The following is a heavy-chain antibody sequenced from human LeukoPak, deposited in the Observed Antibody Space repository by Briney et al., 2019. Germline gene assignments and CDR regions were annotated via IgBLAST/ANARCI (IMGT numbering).Heavy chain of an antibody. D-gene: IGHD2-2*02. Sequence: GESLTISCKGSGYSFTSYWIGWVRQMPGKGLKWMGIIYLADSATRYSPSFQGQVTISADKSISTAYLQWSSLKASDTAMYYCARTQLGYCSSTSCYTGYYYGMDVWGQGTTVTVSS. V-gene: IGHV5-51*01. CDR3: ARTQLGYCSSTSCYTGYYYGMDV. CDR1: GYSFTSYW. CDR2: IYLADSAT. J-gene: IGHJ6*02.